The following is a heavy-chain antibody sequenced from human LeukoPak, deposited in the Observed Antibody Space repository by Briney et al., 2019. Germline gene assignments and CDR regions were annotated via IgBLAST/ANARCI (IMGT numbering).Heavy chain of an antibody. CDR2: ISSSSSYI. CDR1: GFNFNTYE. J-gene: IGHJ4*02. V-gene: IGHV3-21*01. CDR3: ARELGQSDH. Sequence: GGSLRLSCIASGFNFNTYEMNWVRQAPGKGLEWVSSISSSSSYIYYADSVKGRFTISRDNARNSLYLRMNSLRAEDTAVYYCARELGQSDHWGQGTLVAVSS.